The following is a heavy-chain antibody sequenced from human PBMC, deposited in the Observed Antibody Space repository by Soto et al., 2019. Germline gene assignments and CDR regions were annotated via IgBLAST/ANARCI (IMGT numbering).Heavy chain of an antibody. CDR1: GFTFSSYG. Sequence: GGSLRLSCAASGFTFSSYGMHWVRQAPGKGLEWVAVISYDGSNKYYADSVKGRFTISRDNSKNTLYLQMNSLRAEDTAVYYCAKERAWHDAFDIWGQGTMVTVSS. CDR2: ISYDGSNK. V-gene: IGHV3-30*18. D-gene: IGHD5-12*01. J-gene: IGHJ3*02. CDR3: AKERAWHDAFDI.